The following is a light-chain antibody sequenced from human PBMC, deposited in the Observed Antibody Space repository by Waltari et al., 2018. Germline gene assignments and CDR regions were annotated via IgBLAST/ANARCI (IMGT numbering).Light chain of an antibody. CDR3: MQALQTPLT. CDR2: LGS. V-gene: IGKV2-28*01. Sequence: DIVMTQSPLSLPVTPGEPASISCKSSHSLLHSNGYNYLDWYLQKPGQSPQLLIYLGSSRASGVPDTFSGSGSGTDFILNISRVEAEDVGLYYCMQALQTPLTFGGGTKVEIK. CDR1: HSLLHSNGYNY. J-gene: IGKJ4*01.